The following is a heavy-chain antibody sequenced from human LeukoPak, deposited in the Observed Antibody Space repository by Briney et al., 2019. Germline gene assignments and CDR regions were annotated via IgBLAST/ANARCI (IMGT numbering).Heavy chain of an antibody. CDR3: ASGMYDSAGYSSPFDI. Sequence: SETLSLTCTVSGGSINRDFWTWIRQPPGQGLEWIGSMKSRGRSDFNPSLRGRVTLSVDTSKNQISLKLTSVTAADTALYFCASGMYDSAGYSSPFDIWGQGTVVTVSS. CDR1: GGSINRDF. CDR2: MKSRGRS. V-gene: IGHV4-59*01. J-gene: IGHJ3*02. D-gene: IGHD3-22*01.